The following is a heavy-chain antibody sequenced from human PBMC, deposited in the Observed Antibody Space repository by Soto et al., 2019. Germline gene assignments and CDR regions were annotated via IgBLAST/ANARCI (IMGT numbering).Heavy chain of an antibody. CDR2: ISYDGSNK. D-gene: IGHD6-13*01. CDR1: GFTFSSYA. CDR3: ARDHPIADFDY. V-gene: IGHV3-30*14. Sequence: GGSLRLSCAASGFTFSSYAMHWVRQAPGKGLEWVAVISYDGSNKYYADSVKGRFTISRDNSKNTLYLQMNSLRAEDTAVYYCARDHPIADFDYWGQGT. J-gene: IGHJ4*02.